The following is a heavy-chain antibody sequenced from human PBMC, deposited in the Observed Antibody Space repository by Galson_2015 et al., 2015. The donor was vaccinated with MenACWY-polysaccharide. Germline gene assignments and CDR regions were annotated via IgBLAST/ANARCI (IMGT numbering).Heavy chain of an antibody. CDR3: VKVSRGWGRCSSTSCPFGF. CDR1: GFTFSSYD. D-gene: IGHD2-2*01. Sequence: SLRLSCAASGFTFSSYDMTWVRQAPGKGLEWVSAICGSGGSTYDADSVKGRFTISRDNSKNTLYLQMSSLRPGDTAVYYCVKVSRGWGRCSSTSCPFGFWGQGTLVTVSS. CDR2: ICGSGGST. J-gene: IGHJ4*02. V-gene: IGHV3-23*01.